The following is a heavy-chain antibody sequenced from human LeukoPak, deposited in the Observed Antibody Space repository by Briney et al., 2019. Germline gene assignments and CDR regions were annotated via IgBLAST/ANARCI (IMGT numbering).Heavy chain of an antibody. Sequence: GGSLRLSCAASGFTFSSYSMNWVRQAPGKGLEWVAFIRYDGSNKYYADSVKGRFTISRDNSKNTLYLQMDSLRAEDTAVYYCAKDLSPGTPRGDAFDIWGQGTMVTVSS. J-gene: IGHJ3*02. CDR1: GFTFSSYS. V-gene: IGHV3-30*02. D-gene: IGHD1-1*01. CDR3: AKDLSPGTPRGDAFDI. CDR2: IRYDGSNK.